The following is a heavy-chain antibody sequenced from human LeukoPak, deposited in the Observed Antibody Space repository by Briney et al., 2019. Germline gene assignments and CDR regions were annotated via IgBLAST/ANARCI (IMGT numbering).Heavy chain of an antibody. CDR3: AKGHTYYYDSSGYYQPLDY. Sequence: GGSLRLSCAASGFTFSSYAMSWVRQAPGKGLEWVSAISGSGGSTHYADSVKGRFTISRDNAKNSLYLQMNSLRAEDTALYYCAKGHTYYYDSSGYYQPLDYWGQGTLVTVSS. J-gene: IGHJ4*02. CDR1: GFTFSSYA. CDR2: ISGSGGST. V-gene: IGHV3-23*01. D-gene: IGHD3-22*01.